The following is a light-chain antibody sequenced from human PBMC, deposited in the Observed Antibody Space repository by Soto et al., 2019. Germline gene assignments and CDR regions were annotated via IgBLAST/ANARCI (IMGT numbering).Light chain of an antibody. Sequence: QSVLTQPPSASGTPGQRVTISCSGSSSNIGSNYVYWYQQLPGTAPKLLVYRNDQRPSGVPDRFSGSKSGTSASLAISGLRSEDEADYYCSSYAGTNTRYLFGTGTKVTVL. J-gene: IGLJ1*01. CDR3: SSYAGTNTRYL. CDR1: SSNIGSNY. CDR2: RND. V-gene: IGLV1-47*01.